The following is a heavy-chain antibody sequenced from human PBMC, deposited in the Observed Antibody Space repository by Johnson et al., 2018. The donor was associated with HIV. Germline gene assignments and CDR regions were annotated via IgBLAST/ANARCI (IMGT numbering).Heavy chain of an antibody. J-gene: IGHJ3*02. Sequence: VQLVESGGGLVQPGRSLRLSCAASGFTFDDYAMHWVRQAPGKGLEWVSGISWKIEGETQDYAAPVKGRFTISRDDSKNTLYLQMNSLTTEDTAGYYCTTAIVIDAFDIWGQGTMVTVSS. CDR3: TTAIVIDAFDI. D-gene: IGHD3-16*02. CDR1: GFTFDDYA. V-gene: IGHV3-15*07. CDR2: ISWKIEGETQ.